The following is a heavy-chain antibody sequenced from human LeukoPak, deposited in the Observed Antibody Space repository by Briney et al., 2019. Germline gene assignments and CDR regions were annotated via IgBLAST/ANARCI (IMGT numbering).Heavy chain of an antibody. D-gene: IGHD3-22*01. V-gene: IGHV4-30-2*01. CDR1: GGSISSGGYS. CDR2: IYHSGST. Sequence: PSQTLSLTCAVSGGSISSGGYSWSWIRQPPGKGLEWIGYIYHSGSTYYNPSLKSRVTISVDRSKNQFSLKLSSVTAADTAVYYCAREVRKHYYDSSGYLPPAPLDYWGQGTLVTVSS. CDR3: AREVRKHYYDSSGYLPPAPLDY. J-gene: IGHJ4*02.